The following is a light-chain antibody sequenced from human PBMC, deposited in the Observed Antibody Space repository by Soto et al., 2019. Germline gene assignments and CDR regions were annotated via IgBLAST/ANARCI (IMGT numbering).Light chain of an antibody. V-gene: IGKV2-30*02. CDR3: MQGSHWPPIT. Sequence: EVVVTQSPLYLPITLGQATPISCRSGQSLEHSDGNTYLSWFQQRPGQSPRRLIYKVSNRDSGVPDRFSGSGADTDFTLKISRVEAEDVGVYYCMQGSHWPPITFGQGTRLEIK. J-gene: IGKJ5*01. CDR1: QSLEHSDGNTY. CDR2: KVS.